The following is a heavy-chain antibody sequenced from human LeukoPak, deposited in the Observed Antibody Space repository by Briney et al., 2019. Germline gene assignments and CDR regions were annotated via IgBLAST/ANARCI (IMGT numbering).Heavy chain of an antibody. CDR2: IYSGGST. CDR3: ARGLVVAADYYFDY. V-gene: IGHV3-66*01. J-gene: IGHJ4*02. Sequence: PGGSLRLSCAASGFTVSSNYTSWVRQAPGKGLEWVSVIYSGGSTYYADSVKGRFTISRDNSKNTLYLQMNSLRAEDTAVYYCARGLVVAADYYFDYWGQGTLVTVSS. D-gene: IGHD2-15*01. CDR1: GFTVSSNY.